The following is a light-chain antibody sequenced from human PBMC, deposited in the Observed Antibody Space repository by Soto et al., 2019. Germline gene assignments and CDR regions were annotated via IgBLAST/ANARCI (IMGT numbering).Light chain of an antibody. Sequence: QSALTQPASVSGSPGQSITISCTGTSSDVGGYNYVSWYQHHPGKVPKLIIFEVSNRPSGVSNRFSGSKSGSTASLTISGLQAEDEADYYCSSYTSSSTQVFGAGTKVTVL. J-gene: IGLJ1*01. CDR3: SSYTSSSTQV. CDR1: SSDVGGYNY. V-gene: IGLV2-14*01. CDR2: EVS.